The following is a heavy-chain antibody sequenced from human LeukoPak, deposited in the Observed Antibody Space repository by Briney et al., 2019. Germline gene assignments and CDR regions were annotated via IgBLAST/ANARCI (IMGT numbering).Heavy chain of an antibody. J-gene: IGHJ4*02. Sequence: GGSLRLSCAASGFTFSSYAMHWVRQAPGKGLEWVAVISYDGSNKYYADSVKGRFTISRDNSKNTLYLQMNSLRAEDTAVYYCAKDELPDYYGSGSYYLDYWGQGTLVTVSS. CDR1: GFTFSSYA. CDR3: AKDELPDYYGSGSYYLDY. D-gene: IGHD3-10*01. V-gene: IGHV3-30-3*01. CDR2: ISYDGSNK.